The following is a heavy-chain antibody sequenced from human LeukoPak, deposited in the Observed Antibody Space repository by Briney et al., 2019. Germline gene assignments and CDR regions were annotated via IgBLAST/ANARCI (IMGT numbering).Heavy chain of an antibody. D-gene: IGHD1-26*01. Sequence: GGSLRLSCAASGFTFSDYYMSWIRQAPGKGLEWVSYIRSSGSNIHYADSVKGRFTISRDNAKNALYLQMNSLRAEDTAVYYCARPSYSRSGGYHYYFDYWGQGTLVTVSS. CDR3: ARPSYSRSGGYHYYFDY. V-gene: IGHV3-11*04. CDR2: IRSSGSNI. J-gene: IGHJ4*02. CDR1: GFTFSDYY.